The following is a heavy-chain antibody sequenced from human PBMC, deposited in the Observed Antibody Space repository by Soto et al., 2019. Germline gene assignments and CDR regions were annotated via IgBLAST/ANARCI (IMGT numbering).Heavy chain of an antibody. CDR2: LYDVDGS. V-gene: IGHV3-53*01. Sequence: DVQLVESGGGLIQPGESLRLSCAAFGLTISGKKYVAWVRQAPGKGLEWVSGLYDVDGSFYADFVRGRFTTSSDSSKTTVYLQMNDLRPEDTAVYYCATWHEREHAYDVWGQGTTVTVSS. J-gene: IGHJ3*01. D-gene: IGHD1-1*01. CDR1: GLTISGKKY. CDR3: ATWHEREHAYDV.